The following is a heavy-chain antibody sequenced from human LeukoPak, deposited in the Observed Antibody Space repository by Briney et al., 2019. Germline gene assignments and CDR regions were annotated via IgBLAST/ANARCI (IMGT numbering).Heavy chain of an antibody. V-gene: IGHV3-48*01. CDR3: ARVSIVDYYASGSYQHFDF. CDR1: GFTFSRHS. Sequence: GGSLRLSCAASGFTFSRHSMNWVRQAPGKGLEWVSYISGSSGTIYYADSVKGRFTISRDIAKNSLYLLMNSLRAEDTAVYYCARVSIVDYYASGSYQHFDFWGQGTLVTVSS. J-gene: IGHJ4*02. CDR2: ISGSSGTI. D-gene: IGHD3-10*01.